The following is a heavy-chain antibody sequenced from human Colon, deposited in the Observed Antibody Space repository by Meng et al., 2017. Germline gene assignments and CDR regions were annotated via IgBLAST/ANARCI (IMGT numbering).Heavy chain of an antibody. D-gene: IGHD3-16*01. V-gene: IGHV4-34*01. CDR3: ARIRPRLGGKTFDP. Sequence: QVQLQQWGAGLLKPSETLSLTCAVYGGSFSGYYWSWIRQTPGKGLEWIGEINHSGSTNYNPSLKSRVTISVDTSKNQFSLKLSSVTAADTAVYYCARIRPRLGGKTFDPWGQGTLVTVSS. CDR2: INHSGST. J-gene: IGHJ5*02. CDR1: GGSFSGYY.